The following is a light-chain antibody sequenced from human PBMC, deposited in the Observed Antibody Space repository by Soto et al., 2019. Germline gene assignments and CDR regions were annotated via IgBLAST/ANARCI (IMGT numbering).Light chain of an antibody. V-gene: IGKV3-20*01. J-gene: IGKJ2*01. CDR2: GAS. Sequence: EIVLTQSPGTLSLSPGERATLSCRASQSVSSSYLAWYQQKPGQAPRLLLYGASSRATGIPDRFSGSGSGTDFTLTISILEPEDFAVYYCQQYGRSRTFGQGTKLEIK. CDR1: QSVSSSY. CDR3: QQYGRSRT.